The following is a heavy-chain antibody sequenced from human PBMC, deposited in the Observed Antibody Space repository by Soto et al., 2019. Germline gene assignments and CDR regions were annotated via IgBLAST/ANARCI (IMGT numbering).Heavy chain of an antibody. D-gene: IGHD4-17*01. Sequence: EVQLVESGGGLVKPGGSLRLSCAASGFAFSSYGMNWVRQAPGKGLEWVSSISSSSSYIYYADSVKGRFTISRDNAKNSLYLQMNSLRAEDTAVYYCASRPIDYGDYVTGLYYGMDVWGQGTTVTVSS. CDR1: GFAFSSYG. V-gene: IGHV3-21*01. J-gene: IGHJ6*02. CDR2: ISSSSSYI. CDR3: ASRPIDYGDYVTGLYYGMDV.